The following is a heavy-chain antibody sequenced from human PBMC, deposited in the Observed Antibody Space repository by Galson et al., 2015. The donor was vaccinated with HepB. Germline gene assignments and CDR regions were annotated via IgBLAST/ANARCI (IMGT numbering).Heavy chain of an antibody. J-gene: IGHJ4*02. D-gene: IGHD2-15*01. Sequence: SLRLSCAASGFTFSSYGMHWVRQAPGKGLEWVAFIRYDGSNKYYADSMKGRFTISRDNSKNTLYLQMNTLRAEDTALYYCARVTLGYCDFWGQGALVIVSS. CDR1: GFTFSSYG. CDR3: ARVTLGYCDF. V-gene: IGHV3-30*02. CDR2: IRYDGSNK.